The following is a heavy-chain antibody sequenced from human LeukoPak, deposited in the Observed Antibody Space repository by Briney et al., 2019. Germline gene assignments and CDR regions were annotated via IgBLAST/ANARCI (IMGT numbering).Heavy chain of an antibody. CDR1: GFTFSSYG. J-gene: IGHJ6*03. V-gene: IGHV3-30*02. CDR3: ARGGEDYMDV. Sequence: GGSLRLSCAASGFTFSSYGMHWVRQAPGKGLEWVAFIRYDGSNKYYADFVKGRFTISRDNSKNTLYLQMNSLRPEDTAVYYCARGGEDYMDVWGKGTTVTVSS. CDR2: IRYDGSNK. D-gene: IGHD2-21*01.